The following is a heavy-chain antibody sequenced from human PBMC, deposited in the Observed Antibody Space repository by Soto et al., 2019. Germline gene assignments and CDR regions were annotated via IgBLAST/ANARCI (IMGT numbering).Heavy chain of an antibody. Sequence: SETVSLTCTVSGVSITSGDNYWSWIRQPPGKGLEWIGYIFYIGNAYYNPSLQSRVTISVDTSRNQFSLRLTSVTAADTAVYYCVRKTGTTFLGSFFDHWGQGTLVTVSS. D-gene: IGHD1-7*01. CDR1: GVSITSGDNY. J-gene: IGHJ4*02. V-gene: IGHV4-30-4*01. CDR2: IFYIGNA. CDR3: VRKTGTTFLGSFFDH.